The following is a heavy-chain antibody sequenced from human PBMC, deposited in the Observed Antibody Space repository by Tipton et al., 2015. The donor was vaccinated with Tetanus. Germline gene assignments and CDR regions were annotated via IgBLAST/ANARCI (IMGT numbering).Heavy chain of an antibody. J-gene: IGHJ2*01. CDR2: VDPRNSQA. CDR1: GYNFSHYS. Sequence: QLVQSGADVKKPGESLKISCQGSGYNFSHYSIGWVRQLPGRGLEWMGIVDPRNSQATYGPSFQGQVTLSADRSINVAYLQWGSLKASDTGLYYCARRRSAVLSGAYHWYFDLWGRGTLVGVSS. V-gene: IGHV5-51*01. D-gene: IGHD3-3*01. CDR3: ARRRSAVLSGAYHWYFDL.